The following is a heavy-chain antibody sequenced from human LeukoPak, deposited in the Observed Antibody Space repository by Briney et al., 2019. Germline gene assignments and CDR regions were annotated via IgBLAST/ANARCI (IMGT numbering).Heavy chain of an antibody. V-gene: IGHV4-31*03. D-gene: IGHD1-1*01. J-gene: IGHJ4*02. CDR1: GGSISSGGYY. CDR3: ARGGKRNGARRFDY. Sequence: PSETLSLTCTVSGGSISSGGYYWSWIRQHPGKGLEWIGYIYYSGSTYYNPSLKSRVTISVDTSKNQFSLKLSSVTAADTAVYYCARGGKRNGARRFDYWGQGTLVTVSS. CDR2: IYYSGST.